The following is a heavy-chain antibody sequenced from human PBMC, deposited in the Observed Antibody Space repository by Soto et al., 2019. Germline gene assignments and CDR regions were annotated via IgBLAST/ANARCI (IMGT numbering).Heavy chain of an antibody. D-gene: IGHD3-10*01. CDR1: GYTFTSCA. CDR3: ARVDALLWFGESRSDYMDV. Sequence: ASVKVTCKASGYTFTSCAISWVRHATGQGAGWMGWMNPNSGNTGYAQKFQGRVTMTRNTSISTAYMELSSLRSEDTAVYYCARVDALLWFGESRSDYMDVWGKGTTVTVSS. J-gene: IGHJ6*03. V-gene: IGHV1-8*01. CDR2: MNPNSGNT.